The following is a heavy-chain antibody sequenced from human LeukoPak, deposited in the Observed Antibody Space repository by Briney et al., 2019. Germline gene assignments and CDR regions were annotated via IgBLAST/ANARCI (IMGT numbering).Heavy chain of an antibody. CDR2: ISSSGHST. Sequence: GGSLRLSCAASGFTFSSYAMSWVRQAPGKGLEWVSAISSSGHSTYYTASVKGRFTISRDNSRNTLYLQMNSLRDEDTAVYYCANDFDYWGQGTLVTVSS. CDR1: GFTFSSYA. J-gene: IGHJ4*02. CDR3: ANDFDY. V-gene: IGHV3-23*01.